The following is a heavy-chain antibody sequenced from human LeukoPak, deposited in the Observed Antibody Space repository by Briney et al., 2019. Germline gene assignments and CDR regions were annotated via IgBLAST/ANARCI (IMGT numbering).Heavy chain of an antibody. CDR1: GGSISSSTYY. J-gene: IGHJ4*02. D-gene: IGHD2-15*01. Sequence: SETLSLTCNVSGGSISSSTYYWGWIRQPPGKGLEWIGSIYNSGSTYYNPSLKSRVTIAVDTSKNQFSLKLSSVTAADTAVYYCARLVGAATDPFDYWGQGTLVTVSS. V-gene: IGHV4-39*01. CDR2: IYNSGST. CDR3: ARLVGAATDPFDY.